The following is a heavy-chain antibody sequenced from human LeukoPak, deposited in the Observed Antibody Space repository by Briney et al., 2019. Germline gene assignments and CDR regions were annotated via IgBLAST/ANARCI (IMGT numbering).Heavy chain of an antibody. Sequence: GASVKVSCKASGGTFSSYAISWVRQALGQGLEWMGRIIPILGIANYAQKFQGRVTITADKSTSTAYMELSSLRSEDTAVYYCARDVDTAMVTSERPSRTLDYWGQGTLVTVSS. V-gene: IGHV1-69*04. J-gene: IGHJ4*02. CDR1: GGTFSSYA. CDR2: IIPILGIA. D-gene: IGHD5-18*01. CDR3: ARDVDTAMVTSERPSRTLDY.